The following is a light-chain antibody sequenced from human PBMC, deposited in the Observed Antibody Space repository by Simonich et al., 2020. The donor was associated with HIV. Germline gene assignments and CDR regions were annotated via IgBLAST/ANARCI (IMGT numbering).Light chain of an antibody. CDR3: YSTDSSANHRV. V-gene: IGLV3-10*01. J-gene: IGLJ3*02. CDR1: ALSKKY. CDR2: EEN. Sequence: SYELTQPPSVSVSPGQTARITCSGDALSKKYAFWYQQKSGQAPVLVIFEENKRPSGIPERFSGSSSGTVATLTISGAQVEDEADYYCYSTDSSANHRVFGGGSKLTVL.